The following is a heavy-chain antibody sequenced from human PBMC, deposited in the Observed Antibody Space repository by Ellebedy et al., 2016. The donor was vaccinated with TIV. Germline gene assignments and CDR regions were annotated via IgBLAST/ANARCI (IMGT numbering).Heavy chain of an antibody. J-gene: IGHJ2*01. D-gene: IGHD6-19*01. CDR3: AKGIEVAGTQKNWYFDL. V-gene: IGHV3-23*01. Sequence: PGGSLRLSCSASGFTFNIYAMSWVRQAPGKGLEWVSLISASGDSTYYADSVKGRFTISRDNSKNTMYLQMNNLRSEDTAVYYCAKGIEVAGTQKNWYFDLWGRGTLVTVSS. CDR1: GFTFNIYA. CDR2: ISASGDST.